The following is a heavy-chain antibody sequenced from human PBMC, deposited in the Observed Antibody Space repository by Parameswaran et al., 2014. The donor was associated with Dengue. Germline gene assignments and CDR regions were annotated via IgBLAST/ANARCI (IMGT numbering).Heavy chain of an antibody. CDR3: ARTMIAQGRASDAFDI. J-gene: IGHJ3*02. CDR2: IKQDGSEK. Sequence: WIRQPPGKGLEWVANIKQDGSEKYYVDSVKGRFTISRDNAKNSLYLQMNSLRAEDTAVYYCARTMIAQGRASDAFDIWGQGTMVTVSS. D-gene: IGHD3-22*01. V-gene: IGHV3-7*01.